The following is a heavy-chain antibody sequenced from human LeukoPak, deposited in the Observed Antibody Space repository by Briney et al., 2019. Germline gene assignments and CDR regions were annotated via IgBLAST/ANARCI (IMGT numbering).Heavy chain of an antibody. CDR3: ANTKQYVFDI. V-gene: IGHV3-13*01. J-gene: IGHJ3*02. Sequence: GGSLRLSCAASGFTFSTYDFHWVRQPAGKGLEWVSAIGTVGDTHYPGSVKGRFTFSRENAKNSVFLQMDSLRAEDTAVYYCANTKQYVFDIWGQGTMVTVSS. D-gene: IGHD1/OR15-1a*01. CDR1: GFTFSTYD. CDR2: IGTVGDT.